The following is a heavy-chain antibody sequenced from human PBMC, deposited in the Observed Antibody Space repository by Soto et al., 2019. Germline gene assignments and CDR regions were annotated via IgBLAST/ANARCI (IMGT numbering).Heavy chain of an antibody. CDR2: IYYNGST. CDR3: ASLYRSSSGWFDP. V-gene: IGHV4-59*01. CDR1: GGSISSYY. Sequence: SETLSLTCTVSGGSISSYYWSWIRQPPGKGLEWIGYIYYNGSTSYNPSLKSRVTMSVSTSKNQFSLRLSSVTAADTAVYYCASLYRSSSGWFDPWGQGTLVTVSS. D-gene: IGHD6-6*01. J-gene: IGHJ5*02.